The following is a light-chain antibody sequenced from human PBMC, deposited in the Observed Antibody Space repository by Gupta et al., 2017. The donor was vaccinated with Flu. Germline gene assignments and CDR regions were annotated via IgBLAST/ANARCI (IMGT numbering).Light chain of an antibody. CDR1: QGISNY. J-gene: IGKJ1*01. Sequence: DTQLTHSPSFLSASVGGRVTITCRASQGISNYLAWYQLKPGKAPKLLIYAASTLQRGVPSRFSGSGSGTEFTLTIISLQPEDFATYFCQQLYSFRRRFGQGTKVEIK. CDR3: QQLYSFRRR. CDR2: AAS. V-gene: IGKV1-9*01.